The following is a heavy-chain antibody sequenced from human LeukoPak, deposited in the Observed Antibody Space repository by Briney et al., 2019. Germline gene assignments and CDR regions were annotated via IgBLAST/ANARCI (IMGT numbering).Heavy chain of an antibody. D-gene: IGHD2-2*01. Sequence: GGSLRLSCAASGFTFTTYSMNWVRQAPGKGLEWVSYISSSSTTICYADSVKGRFTISRDNAKNSLYLQMNSLRAEDTAVYYCARGLYDCSSTSCYFGFDPWGQGTLVTVSS. CDR2: ISSSSTTI. V-gene: IGHV3-48*01. J-gene: IGHJ5*02. CDR1: GFTFTTYS. CDR3: ARGLYDCSSTSCYFGFDP.